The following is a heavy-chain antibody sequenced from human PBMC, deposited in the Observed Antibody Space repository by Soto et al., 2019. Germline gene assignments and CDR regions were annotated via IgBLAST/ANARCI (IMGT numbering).Heavy chain of an antibody. D-gene: IGHD3-3*01. Sequence: GGSLRLSCAASGFTFSSYWMHWVRQAPGKGLVWVSRINSDGSSTSYADSVKGRFTISRDNAKNTLYLQMNSLRAEDTAVYYCARRSYYDFKDYGMDVWGQGTTVTVSS. J-gene: IGHJ6*02. CDR2: INSDGSST. CDR1: GFTFSSYW. V-gene: IGHV3-74*01. CDR3: ARRSYYDFKDYGMDV.